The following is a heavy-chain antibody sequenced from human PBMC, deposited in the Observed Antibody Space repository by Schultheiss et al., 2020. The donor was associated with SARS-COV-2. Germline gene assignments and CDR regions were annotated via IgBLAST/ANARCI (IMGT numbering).Heavy chain of an antibody. Sequence: GSLRLSCTVSGGSISSYYWSWIRQPPGKGLEWIGYIYYSGSTNYNPSLTSRVTISVDTSKNQFSLKLSSVTAADTAVYYCARGGYDFWSGPSPLPDAFDIWGQGTMVTVSS. D-gene: IGHD3-3*01. CDR3: ARGGYDFWSGPSPLPDAFDI. CDR1: GGSISSYY. V-gene: IGHV4-59*01. J-gene: IGHJ3*02. CDR2: IYYSGST.